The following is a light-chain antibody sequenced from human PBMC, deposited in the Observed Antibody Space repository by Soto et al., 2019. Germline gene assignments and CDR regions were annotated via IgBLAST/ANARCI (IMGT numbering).Light chain of an antibody. J-gene: IGLJ2*01. CDR3: SSYTTSTTLEV. V-gene: IGLV2-14*01. Sequence: QSALTQPASVSGSPGQSITISCTRTSSDVGAYNYVSWYQQHPGKAPKLMIYDVSNRPSGVSNRFSGSKSGNTASLTISGLQAEDEADYYCSSYTTSTTLEVFGGGTKLTVL. CDR1: SSDVGAYNY. CDR2: DVS.